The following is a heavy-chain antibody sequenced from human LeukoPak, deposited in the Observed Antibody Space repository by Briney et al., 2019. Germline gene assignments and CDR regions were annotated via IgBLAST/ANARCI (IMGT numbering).Heavy chain of an antibody. J-gene: IGHJ4*02. CDR2: IGGSGATT. CDR3: AKIRLEESATGY. D-gene: IGHD2-15*01. CDR1: GFSFSAYG. V-gene: IGHV3-23*01. Sequence: GGSLRLSCAASGFSFSAYGMNWVRQAPGKGLEWVSAIGGSGATTYYADSVRGRFTISRDNPKNTMYLQMSSLRAEDTAVYYCAKIRLEESATGYWGQGTLVTVSS.